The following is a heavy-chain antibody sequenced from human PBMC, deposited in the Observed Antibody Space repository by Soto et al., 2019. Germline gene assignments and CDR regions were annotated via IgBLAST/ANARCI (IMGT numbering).Heavy chain of an antibody. Sequence: QVQLVQSGAEVKKPGSSVKVSCKASGGTFSSYTISWVRQAPGQGLEWMGRIIPILGIANYAQKFQGRVTITADKSTSTAYMELSSLRSEDTAVYYCARGPYYYGSGSLHGRPPDYWGQGTLVTVSS. D-gene: IGHD3-10*01. CDR3: ARGPYYYGSGSLHGRPPDY. CDR2: IIPILGIA. V-gene: IGHV1-69*02. CDR1: GGTFSSYT. J-gene: IGHJ4*02.